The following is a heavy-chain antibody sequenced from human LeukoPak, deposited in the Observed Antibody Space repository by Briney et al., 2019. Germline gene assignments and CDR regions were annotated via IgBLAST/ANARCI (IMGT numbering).Heavy chain of an antibody. CDR3: AREGSSWYLVGYYYYYMDV. V-gene: IGHV1-18*01. Sequence: ASVKVSCKASGYTFTSYGISWVRQAPGQGLEWMGWISAYNGNTNYAQKLQGRVTMTTDTSTSTAYMELRSLRSDDTAVYYCAREGSSWYLVGYYYYYMDVWGKGTTVTVSS. CDR2: ISAYNGNT. J-gene: IGHJ6*03. CDR1: GYTFTSYG. D-gene: IGHD6-13*01.